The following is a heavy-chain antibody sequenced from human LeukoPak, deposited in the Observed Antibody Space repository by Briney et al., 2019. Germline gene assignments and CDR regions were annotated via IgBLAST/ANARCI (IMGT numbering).Heavy chain of an antibody. J-gene: IGHJ4*02. CDR3: AKPHIVVVPAAIQSGYYFDY. CDR2: IYTGGDT. D-gene: IGHD2-2*02. CDR1: GFTVSSNY. V-gene: IGHV3-53*01. Sequence: GGSLRLSCAASGFTVSSNYMSWVRQAPGKGLEWVSIIYTGGDTYYADSVKGRFTISRDNSKNTLYLQMNSLRAEDTAVYYCAKPHIVVVPAAIQSGYYFDYWGQGTLVTVSS.